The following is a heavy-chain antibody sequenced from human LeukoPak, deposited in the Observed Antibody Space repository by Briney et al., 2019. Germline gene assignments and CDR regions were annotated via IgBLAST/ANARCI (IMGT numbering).Heavy chain of an antibody. D-gene: IGHD3-22*01. CDR1: GITLSNYG. J-gene: IGHJ4*02. CDR2: ISDSGGRT. CDR3: AKRGVVIRVILVGFHKEAYYFDS. Sequence: GGSLRLSCAVSGITLSNYGMSWVRQAPGKGLEWVAGISDSGGRTNYADSVRGRFTISRDNPENTLYLQMNSLRAEDTAVYFCAKRGVVIRVILVGFHKEAYYFDSWGQGALVTVSS. V-gene: IGHV3-23*01.